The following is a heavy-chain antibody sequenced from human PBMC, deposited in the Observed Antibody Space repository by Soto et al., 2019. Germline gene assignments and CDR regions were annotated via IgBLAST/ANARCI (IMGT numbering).Heavy chain of an antibody. V-gene: IGHV3-21*06. J-gene: IGHJ6*03. CDR3: ARDGLISFGVVLKVHYIDV. D-gene: IGHD3-10*01. Sequence: QLVESGGGLVKPGGSLRLSCATSGFPFSSYNMNWVRQAPGKGLQWVSSISSTRRYIYYADSVKGRFTISRDNANNSLYLQRDSLRAEYTAVYYCARDGLISFGVVLKVHYIDVWGKGTTVAVSS. CDR2: ISSTRRYI. CDR1: GFPFSSYN.